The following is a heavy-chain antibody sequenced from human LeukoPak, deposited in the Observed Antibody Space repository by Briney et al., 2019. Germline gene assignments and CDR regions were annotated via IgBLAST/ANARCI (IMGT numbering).Heavy chain of an antibody. Sequence: SETLSLTCAVSGGSITSNNWWSWVRQPPGKGLEWIGEISHSGSTNNNPSLESRVTISVDKSQNQFSLKVTSVTAADTAVYFCARVTGTTPFDYWGQGTLVTVSS. CDR2: ISHSGST. CDR3: ARVTGTTPFDY. CDR1: GGSITSNNW. J-gene: IGHJ4*02. D-gene: IGHD1-1*01. V-gene: IGHV4-4*02.